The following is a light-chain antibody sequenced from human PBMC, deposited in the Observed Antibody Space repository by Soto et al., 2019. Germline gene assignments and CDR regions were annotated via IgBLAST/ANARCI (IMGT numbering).Light chain of an antibody. CDR1: SSNIGSNT. Sequence: QSVLTQPPSASGTPGQRVTISCSGSSSNIGSNTVNWYQQLPGTAPKLLLYSNNQRPSGVPDRFSGSKSGTAASLAIGGLQSEDEADYYCAAWDESLNGLVVFGIGTKVTVL. J-gene: IGLJ1*01. V-gene: IGLV1-44*01. CDR3: AAWDESLNGLVV. CDR2: SNN.